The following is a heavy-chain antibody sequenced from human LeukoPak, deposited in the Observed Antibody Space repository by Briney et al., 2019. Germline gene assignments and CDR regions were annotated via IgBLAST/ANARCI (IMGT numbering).Heavy chain of an antibody. V-gene: IGHV3-48*01. CDR1: GFTFSSYS. Sequence: GGSLRLSCAASGFTFSSYSMNWVRQAPGKGLEWVSYISSSSSTIYYADSVKGRFTISRDNAKNSPYLQMNSLRAEDTAVYYCARKVQLWLDYYGMDVWGQGTTVTVSS. CDR2: ISSSSSTI. CDR3: ARKVQLWLDYYGMDV. J-gene: IGHJ6*02. D-gene: IGHD5-18*01.